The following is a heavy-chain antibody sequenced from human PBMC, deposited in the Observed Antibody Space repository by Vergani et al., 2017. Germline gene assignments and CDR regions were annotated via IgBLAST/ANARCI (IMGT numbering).Heavy chain of an antibody. Sequence: QINLKESGPTLVKPTQTLTLTCTFSGFSLNTHGVSVAWIRQPPGQALDSLVLIYWNDDQHYSPSLNNSVTITKDSSKNQVVLTMTNMDYVDTGTYYCVYRKTECGTTGCFYPFYYYYDTDVWGKGTTVTVSS. V-gene: IGHV2-5*04. J-gene: IGHJ6*03. D-gene: IGHD1-7*01. CDR1: GFSLNTHGVS. CDR2: IYWNDDQ. CDR3: VYRKTECGTTGCFYPFYYYYDTDV.